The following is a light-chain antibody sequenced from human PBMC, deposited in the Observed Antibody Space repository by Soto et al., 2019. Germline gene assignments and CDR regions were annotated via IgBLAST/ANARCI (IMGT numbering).Light chain of an antibody. CDR3: GSWDSSLSADV. Sequence: QSVLTQPPSVSAAPGQKVTISCSGSSSNIGGNSVSWYQQRPGTAPKLLIYDDDKRPSGIPDRFSGSKSGTSATLGITGFQTGDEADYYCGSWDSSLSADVFATGTKVTVL. CDR1: SSNIGGNS. V-gene: IGLV1-51*01. CDR2: DDD. J-gene: IGLJ1*01.